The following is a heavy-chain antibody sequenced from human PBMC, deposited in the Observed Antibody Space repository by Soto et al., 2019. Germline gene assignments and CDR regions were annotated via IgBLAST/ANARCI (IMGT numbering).Heavy chain of an antibody. V-gene: IGHV4-59*12. CDR1: GGSISSYY. D-gene: IGHD2-8*02. CDR3: ARDKITGLFDY. Sequence: SETLSLTCTVSGGSISSYYWSWIRQPPGKGLEWIGYIYHSGSTYYNPSLKSRITISVDRSKNQFSLKLTSVTAADTAVYYCARDKITGLFDYWGQGTLVTVSS. J-gene: IGHJ4*02. CDR2: IYHSGST.